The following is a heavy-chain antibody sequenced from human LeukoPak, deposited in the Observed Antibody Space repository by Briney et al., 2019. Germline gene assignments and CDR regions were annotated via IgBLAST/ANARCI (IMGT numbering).Heavy chain of an antibody. CDR3: ARANSGSYSSRGSAFDI. J-gene: IGHJ3*02. V-gene: IGHV3-23*01. Sequence: GGSLRLSCAASGFTFRSYAMSWVRQAPGKGLEWVSGISGSSDSTYYADSVKGRFTISRDNSKNTLYLQMNSLRAEDTAVYYCARANSGSYSSRGSAFDIWGQGTMVTVSS. CDR2: ISGSSDST. CDR1: GFTFRSYA. D-gene: IGHD1-26*01.